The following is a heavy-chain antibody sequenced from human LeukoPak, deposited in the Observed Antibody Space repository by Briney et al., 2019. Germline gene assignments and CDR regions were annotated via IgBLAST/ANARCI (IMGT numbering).Heavy chain of an antibody. J-gene: IGHJ4*02. CDR1: GGSVSSYY. CDR2: IHNSGRT. V-gene: IGHV4-59*08. D-gene: IGHD5-18*01. CDR3: ARFGYSYGSVFDY. Sequence: SETLSLTCSVSGGSVSSYYWSWLRQSPGKGLEWIGYIHNSGRTNDNPSLKSRVTISVDTSKNQFSLKVTSVTAADTAVYYCARFGYSYGSVFDYWGQGTLVTVSS.